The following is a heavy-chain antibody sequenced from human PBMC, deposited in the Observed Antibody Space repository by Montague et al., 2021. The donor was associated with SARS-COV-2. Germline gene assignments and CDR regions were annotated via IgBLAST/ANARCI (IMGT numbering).Heavy chain of an antibody. D-gene: IGHD2-15*01. CDR1: GFSFSSSV. J-gene: IGHJ4*02. V-gene: IGHV3-30*04. CDR3: ARGLNYCSGGDCF. Sequence: SLRLSCAASGFSFSSSVMHWVRQAPGKGLEWVAVISYDGNIKNYIDSVKGRFTISRDNSKNTLYLQMNGLRPDDTAVYYCARGLNYCSGGDCFWGQGALVTVSS. CDR2: ISYDGNIK.